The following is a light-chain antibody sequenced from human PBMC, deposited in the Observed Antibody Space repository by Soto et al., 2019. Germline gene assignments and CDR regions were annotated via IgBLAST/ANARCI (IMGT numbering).Light chain of an antibody. CDR1: SFNIGADYD. CDR3: QSYDRSLSGCV. CDR2: GNT. V-gene: IGLV1-40*01. Sequence: QSVLTQPPSVSGAPGQRVTISCTGTSFNIGADYDVHWYQQLPGTAPKLLIYGNTNRPSGVPDRFSGSKSGTSASLAITGLQAEDEADYYCQSYDRSLSGCVFGTGTKVTVL. J-gene: IGLJ1*01.